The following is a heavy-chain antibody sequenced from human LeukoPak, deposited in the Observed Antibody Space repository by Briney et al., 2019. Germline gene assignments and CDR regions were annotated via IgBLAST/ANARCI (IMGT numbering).Heavy chain of an antibody. D-gene: IGHD3-22*01. CDR1: GGSISSYY. V-gene: IGHV4-59*01. CDR2: IYYSGST. Sequence: PSETLFLTCTVSGGSISSYYWSWIRQPPGKGLEWIGYIYYSGSTNYNPSLKSRVTISVDTSKNQFSLKLSSVTAADTAVYYCARSRDYYDSSGYYSRFDYWGQGTLVTVSS. CDR3: ARSRDYYDSSGYYSRFDY. J-gene: IGHJ4*02.